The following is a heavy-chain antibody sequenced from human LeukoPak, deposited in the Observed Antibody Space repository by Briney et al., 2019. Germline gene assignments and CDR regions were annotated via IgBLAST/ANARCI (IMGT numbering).Heavy chain of an antibody. CDR2: INHSGST. D-gene: IGHD3-3*01. CDR3: ARGLERLDAFDI. Sequence: SETLSLTCAVYGGSFSGYYWSWIRQPPGKGREWIGEINHSGSTNYNPSLKSRVTISVDTSKNQFSLKLSSVTAADTAVYYCARGLERLDAFDIWGQGTMVTVSS. V-gene: IGHV4-34*01. J-gene: IGHJ3*02. CDR1: GGSFSGYY.